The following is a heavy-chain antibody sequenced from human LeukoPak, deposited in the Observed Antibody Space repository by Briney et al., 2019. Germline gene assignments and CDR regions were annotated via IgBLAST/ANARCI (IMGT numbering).Heavy chain of an antibody. D-gene: IGHD2-2*01. CDR3: ARALSSYCSSASCYSLNAFDI. CDR1: GASISSGSYY. V-gene: IGHV4-61*02. Sequence: PSQTLSLTCNVSGASISSGSYYWSWIRQPAGKGLEWIGRFYTSGITKYNPSLKSRVTISVDTSKNQFSLKLSSVTAADTAVYYCARALSSYCSSASCYSLNAFDIWGQGTMVTVSP. J-gene: IGHJ3*02. CDR2: FYTSGIT.